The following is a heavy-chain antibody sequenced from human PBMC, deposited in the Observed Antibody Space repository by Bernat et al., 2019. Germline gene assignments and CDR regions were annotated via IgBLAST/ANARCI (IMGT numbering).Heavy chain of an antibody. CDR3: AKDLAAARPGLARGYFDC. V-gene: IGHV3-23*01. J-gene: IGHJ4*03. CDR2: ISGIGGST. D-gene: IGHD6-13*01. Sequence: EVQLLESGGGLVQPGGSLRLSCAASGFTFSSYAMSWVRQAPGKGLEWVPAISGIGGSTYYSDSVKGRFTISRDNSKNTLYLQMNSLRAGDTAVYYGAKDLAAARPGLARGYFDCWGQGTLVTVSS. CDR1: GFTFSSYA.